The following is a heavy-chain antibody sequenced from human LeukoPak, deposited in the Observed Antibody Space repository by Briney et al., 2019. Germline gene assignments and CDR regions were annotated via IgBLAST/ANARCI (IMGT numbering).Heavy chain of an antibody. CDR3: AKVIEGAVAFDY. V-gene: IGHV1-2*02. Sequence: ASVKVSCKASGYTFTGYYMHWVRQAPGQGLEWMGWINPNSGGTNYAQKFQGRVTMTRDTSISTAYMELSRLRSDDTAVYYRAKVIEGAVAFDYWGQGTLVTVSS. CDR2: INPNSGGT. CDR1: GYTFTGYY. D-gene: IGHD6-19*01. J-gene: IGHJ4*02.